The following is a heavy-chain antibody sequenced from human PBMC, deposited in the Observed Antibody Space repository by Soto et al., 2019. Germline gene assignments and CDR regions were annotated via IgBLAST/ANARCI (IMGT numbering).Heavy chain of an antibody. CDR2: INHSGTI. Sequence: PSETLSLTCAVYGGSFSGYYWTWIRQPPGKGLEWIGEINHSGTINFSPSLKSRLTISLDTSKKHFSLKLSSVTDADTAAYYCARADRTLVTSYSLDVWGQGTTVTVSS. V-gene: IGHV4-34*01. J-gene: IGHJ6*02. CDR3: ARADRTLVTSYSLDV. CDR1: GGSFSGYY. D-gene: IGHD2-21*02.